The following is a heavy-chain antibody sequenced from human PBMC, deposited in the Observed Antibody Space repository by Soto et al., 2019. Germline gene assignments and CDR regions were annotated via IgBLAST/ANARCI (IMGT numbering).Heavy chain of an antibody. D-gene: IGHD3-22*01. CDR3: ARWEVVTGLDY. CDR1: GITFSTTE. CDR2: ISSSGTTT. Sequence: PGGSLRLSCAASGITFSTTEMSWVRQAPGKGLEWVSHISSSGTTTYYADSVKGRFTISRDNANHSLYLQMNSLRVADTAVFYCARWEVVTGLDYWGQGTLVTVSS. V-gene: IGHV3-48*03. J-gene: IGHJ4*02.